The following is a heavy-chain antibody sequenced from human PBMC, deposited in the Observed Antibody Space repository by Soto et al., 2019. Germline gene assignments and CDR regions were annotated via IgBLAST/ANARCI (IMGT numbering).Heavy chain of an antibody. CDR1: GYTLTELS. CDR2: VDPEDGKT. D-gene: IGHD6-13*01. CDR3: ATAGLAADYDY. Sequence: ASVKVSCKVSGYTLTELSMHWVRQAPGKGLEWMGWVDPEDGKTIYAQKFQGRVTMTEDTSTDTAYMELSSLRSEDTAVYYCATAGLAADYDYWGQGTLVTVSS. V-gene: IGHV1-24*01. J-gene: IGHJ4*02.